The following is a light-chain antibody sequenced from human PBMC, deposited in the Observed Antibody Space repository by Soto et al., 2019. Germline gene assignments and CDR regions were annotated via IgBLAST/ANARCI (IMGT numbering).Light chain of an antibody. CDR1: QGVRDD. CDR3: LQESNYPLT. J-gene: IGKJ4*01. V-gene: IGKV1-6*01. Sequence: IQMTQSPSYLSASVGDRSTITCRASQGVRDDVGWYQQKPGKAPKLLIYSAYTLQSGVPSRFSGSGSGTDFTLTISCLQPEDFATYYCLQESNYPLTFGGGTKVEIK. CDR2: SAY.